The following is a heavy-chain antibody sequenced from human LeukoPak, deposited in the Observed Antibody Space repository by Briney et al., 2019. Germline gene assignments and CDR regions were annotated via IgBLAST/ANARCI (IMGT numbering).Heavy chain of an antibody. CDR2: VKSKRDFETI. J-gene: IGHJ5*02. Sequence: GGSLTLSCTASRFGFSNAWMTWVRQAPGKGLEWVGRVKSKRDFETIDYAAPVRGRFTVSRDDAANTLYLQMNSLKTEDTAMYYCVTLMGGGSWGQGTLVIVSS. CDR1: RFGFSNAW. D-gene: IGHD3-16*01. V-gene: IGHV3-15*01. CDR3: VTLMGGGS.